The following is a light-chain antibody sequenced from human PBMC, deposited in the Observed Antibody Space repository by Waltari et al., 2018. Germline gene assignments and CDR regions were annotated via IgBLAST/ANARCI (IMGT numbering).Light chain of an antibody. CDR2: DVT. CDR3: TSYTSSSTLVV. Sequence: QSALTQPASVPGSPGQSITISRTGTSSDVGGYNYVSWYQQHPGKAPKLMIYDVTIRPSGVSNRFSGSKSGYTASLTISGLQAEDEADYYCTSYTSSSTLVVFGGGTRLTVL. J-gene: IGLJ2*01. V-gene: IGLV2-14*01. CDR1: SSDVGGYNY.